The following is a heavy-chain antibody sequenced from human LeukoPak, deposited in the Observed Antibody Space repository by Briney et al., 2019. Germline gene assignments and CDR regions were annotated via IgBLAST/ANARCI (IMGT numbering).Heavy chain of an antibody. CDR1: GGSISSSNW. CDR3: ARQKVGATGGELDY. CDR2: IYHSGRT. J-gene: IGHJ4*02. D-gene: IGHD1-26*01. Sequence: PSETLSLTCAVSGGSISSSNWWSWVRQPPGKGLEWIGEIYHSGRTNYTPSLKSRVTISVDKSKNQFSLKLSSVTAADTAVYYCARQKVGATGGELDYWGQGTLVTVSS. V-gene: IGHV4-4*02.